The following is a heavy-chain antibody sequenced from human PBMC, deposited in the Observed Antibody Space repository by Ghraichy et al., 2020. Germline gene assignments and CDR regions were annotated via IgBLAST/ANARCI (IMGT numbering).Heavy chain of an antibody. CDR2: ISITSTTI. CDR3: ATAIAAAGENY. J-gene: IGHJ4*02. Sequence: GESLNISCAASTNTFRVFSMNWVRQAPGKGPEWISHISITSTTIYYADSVKGRFTISRDNDRNTLSLQMDSLRHEDTAIYYCATAIAAAGENYWGQGTLVTVSS. CDR1: TNTFRVFS. D-gene: IGHD6-13*01. V-gene: IGHV3-48*02.